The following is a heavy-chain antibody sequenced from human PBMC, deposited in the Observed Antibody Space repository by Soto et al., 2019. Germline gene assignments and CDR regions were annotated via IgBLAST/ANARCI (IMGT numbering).Heavy chain of an antibody. V-gene: IGHV6-1*01. CDR2: TYYRSKWYN. CDR1: GDSVSSNSAA. CDR3: ARGRVEQQLVRRLYFWFDP. J-gene: IGHJ5*02. Sequence: SQTLSLTCAISGDSVSSNSAAWNWIRQSPSRGLEWLGRTYYRSKWYNDYAVSVKSRITINPDTSKNQFSLQLNSVTPEDTAVYYCARGRVEQQLVRRLYFWFDPWGQGTLVTVSS. D-gene: IGHD6-13*01.